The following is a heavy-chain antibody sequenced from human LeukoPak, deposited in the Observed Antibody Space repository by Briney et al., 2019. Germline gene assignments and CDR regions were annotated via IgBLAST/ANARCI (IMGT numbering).Heavy chain of an antibody. CDR1: GFMFRSYG. CDR2: ISYDGSNK. Sequence: PGGSLRLSCAASGFMFRSYGMHWVRQAPGKGLEWVAIISYDGSNKYYADPVKGRFTISRDNSKSTLYLQMNSLRAEDTAVYYCAKSSRMSTVMIAFDYWGQGTLVTVSS. D-gene: IGHD5-24*01. V-gene: IGHV3-30*18. CDR3: AKSSRMSTVMIAFDY. J-gene: IGHJ4*02.